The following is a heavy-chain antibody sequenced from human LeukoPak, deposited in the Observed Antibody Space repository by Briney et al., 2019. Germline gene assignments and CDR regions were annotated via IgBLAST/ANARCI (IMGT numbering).Heavy chain of an antibody. CDR3: ARDGQQLVPYYFDY. CDR2: TSYDGSNK. V-gene: IGHV3-30*04. CDR1: GFTFSRHP. D-gene: IGHD6-13*01. Sequence: GGSLRLSCAASGFTFSRHPMHWVRQAPGKGLEWVAVTSYDGSNKYYAGSVKGRFTISRDNSKNTLYLQMNSLRAEDTAVYYCARDGQQLVPYYFDYWGQGTLVTVSS. J-gene: IGHJ4*02.